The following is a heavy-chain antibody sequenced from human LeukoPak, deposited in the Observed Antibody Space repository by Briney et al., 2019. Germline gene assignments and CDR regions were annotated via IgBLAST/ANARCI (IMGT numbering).Heavy chain of an antibody. CDR2: ISGSGGST. V-gene: IGHV3-23*01. CDR3: AKARQLWPRLNFDY. J-gene: IGHJ4*02. D-gene: IGHD5-18*01. CDR1: GFTFSRHW. Sequence: GGSLRLSCAASGFTFSRHWMSWVRQAPGKGLEWVSAISGSGGSTYYADSVKGRFTISRDNSKNTLYLQMNSLRAEDTAVYYCAKARQLWPRLNFDYWGQGTLVTVSS.